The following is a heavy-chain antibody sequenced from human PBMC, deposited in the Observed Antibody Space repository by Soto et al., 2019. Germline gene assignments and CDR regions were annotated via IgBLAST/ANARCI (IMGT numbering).Heavy chain of an antibody. J-gene: IGHJ6*02. D-gene: IGHD3-10*01. CDR2: IIPIFGTA. Sequence: SVKVSCKASGGTFSSYAISWVRQAPGQGLEWMGGIIPIFGTANYAQKFQGRVTITADKSTSTAYMELSSLRSEDTAVYYCATAAPGFGADIYYYYYYGMDVWGQVTTVT. CDR1: GGTFSSYA. CDR3: ATAAPGFGADIYYYYYYGMDV. V-gene: IGHV1-69*06.